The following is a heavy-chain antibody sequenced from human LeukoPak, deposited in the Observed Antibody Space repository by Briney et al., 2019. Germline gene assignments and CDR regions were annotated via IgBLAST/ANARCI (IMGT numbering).Heavy chain of an antibody. V-gene: IGHV3-21*01. CDR3: ARDANTRPGSFDY. CDR1: GCTFSTYS. Sequence: GGSLRLSCAASGCTFSTYSKNWVRQAPGKGLEWVSSISSSGTYIYYADSVKGRFTISRDNAKNSLYLQMNSLRAEDTAVYYCARDANTRPGSFDYWGQGTLVTVSS. J-gene: IGHJ4*02. CDR2: ISSSGTYI. D-gene: IGHD3-10*01.